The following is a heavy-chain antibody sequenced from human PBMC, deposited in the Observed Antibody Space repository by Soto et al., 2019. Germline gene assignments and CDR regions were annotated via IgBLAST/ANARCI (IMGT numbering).Heavy chain of an antibody. CDR2: ISHGGGST. D-gene: IGHD6-13*01. J-gene: IGHJ6*03. CDR3: AKGGTAGFPHYMDV. Sequence: PGGSLRLSCAASGFTFRSYAMSWVRQAPGKGLEWVSGISHGGGSTYFADSVKGRFTISRDNSKNTLYLEMNSLRAEDTAVYYCAKGGTAGFPHYMDVWGKGTTVTVSS. V-gene: IGHV3-23*01. CDR1: GFTFRSYA.